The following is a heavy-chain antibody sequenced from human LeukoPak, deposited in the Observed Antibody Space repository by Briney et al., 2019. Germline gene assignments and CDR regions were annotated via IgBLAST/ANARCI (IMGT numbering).Heavy chain of an antibody. V-gene: IGHV3-23*01. J-gene: IGHJ3*02. CDR3: ATHYYDSSGYYYDHAFDI. CDR1: GFTFSSYG. D-gene: IGHD3-22*01. Sequence: GGSLRLSCAASGFTFSSYGMNWVRQAPGKGLEWVSAISGSGGSTYYADSLTGRFTISRDNSKNTLYLQMNNLRAEDTAVYYCATHYYDSSGYYYDHAFDIWGQGTMVTVSS. CDR2: ISGSGGST.